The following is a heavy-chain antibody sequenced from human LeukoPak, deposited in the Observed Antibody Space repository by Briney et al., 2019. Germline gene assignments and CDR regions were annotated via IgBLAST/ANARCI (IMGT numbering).Heavy chain of an antibody. CDR2: IIPIFGTA. V-gene: IGHV1-69*13. J-gene: IGHJ6*02. Sequence: SVKVSCKASGGTFSSYAISWVRQAPGQGLEWMGGIIPIFGTANYAQKFQGRVTITADESTSTAYMELSSLRSEDTTVYYCARERGPNTGYMDVWGQGTTVTVPS. D-gene: IGHD3-9*01. CDR3: ARERGPNTGYMDV. CDR1: GGTFSSYA.